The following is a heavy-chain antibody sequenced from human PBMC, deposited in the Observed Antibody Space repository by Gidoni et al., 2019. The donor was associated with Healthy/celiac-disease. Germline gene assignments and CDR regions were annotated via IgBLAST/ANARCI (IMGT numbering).Heavy chain of an antibody. J-gene: IGHJ5*02. CDR1: GATFSSYA. V-gene: IGHV1-69*06. CDR2: IIPIFGTA. CDR3: ARDGGYSTDNWFDP. D-gene: IGHD5-12*01. Sequence: QVQLVQSGAEVKKPGSSVTVSCKASGATFSSYAISWVRQAPGQGLEWMGGIIPIFGTANYAQKFQGRVTITADKSTSTTYMELSSLRSEDTAVYYCARDGGYSTDNWFDPWGQGTLVTVSS.